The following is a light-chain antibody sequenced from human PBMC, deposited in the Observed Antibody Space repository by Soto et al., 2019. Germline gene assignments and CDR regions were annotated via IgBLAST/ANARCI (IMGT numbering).Light chain of an antibody. J-gene: IGKJ4*02. CDR3: QQSYSTPPT. CDR1: QSISSY. Sequence: IQMTQSPSSLSASLGDRVTITCRASQSISSYLNWYQQKPGKDPKLLIYAASSMQSGVPSRFSGSGSGTDFTLTISSLQPEDFATYYCQQSYSTPPTFGGGTKVDI. CDR2: AAS. V-gene: IGKV1-39*01.